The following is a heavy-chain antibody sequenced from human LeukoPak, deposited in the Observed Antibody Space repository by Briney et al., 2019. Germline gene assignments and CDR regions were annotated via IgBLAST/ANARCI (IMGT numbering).Heavy chain of an antibody. V-gene: IGHV1-2*02. CDR1: GYTFTGYY. Sequence: GASVKVSCKASGYTFTGYYMHWVRQAPGQGLEWMGWINPNSGGTNYAQKFQGRVTMTRDTSISTAYMELSRLRSDDTAVYYCARPLGLRDRVVGAFDLWGRGTLVTVSS. CDR3: ARPLGLRDRVVGAFDL. CDR2: INPNSGGT. D-gene: IGHD4-17*01. J-gene: IGHJ2*01.